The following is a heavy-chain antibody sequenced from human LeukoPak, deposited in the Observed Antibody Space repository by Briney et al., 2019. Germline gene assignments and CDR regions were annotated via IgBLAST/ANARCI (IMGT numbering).Heavy chain of an antibody. J-gene: IGHJ5*02. CDR3: ARDRWPGSGSYWFDP. CDR1: GFTFSSYS. Sequence: GGSLRLSCAASGFTFSSYSMNWVRQAPGKGLEWVSYISSSSTIYYADSVKGRFTISRDNAKNSLYLQMNSLRAEDTAVYYCARDRWPGSGSYWFDPWGQGTLVTVSS. CDR2: ISSSSTI. D-gene: IGHD1-26*01. V-gene: IGHV3-48*04.